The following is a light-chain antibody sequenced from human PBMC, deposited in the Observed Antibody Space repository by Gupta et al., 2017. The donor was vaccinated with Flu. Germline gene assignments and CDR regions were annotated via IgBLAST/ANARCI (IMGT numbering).Light chain of an antibody. J-gene: IGKJ4*01. CDR2: DAS. Sequence: DIQMPQSPSSVYPSVGDKVTITCQASHDINNYLNWYQQTPGKAPKLLIYDASNLETGVPSRFTGSGSGTGFTFTISSLQTEDVATYFCQQYHSLPVSFGGGTKVEIE. CDR3: QQYHSLPVS. V-gene: IGKV1-33*01. CDR1: HDINNY.